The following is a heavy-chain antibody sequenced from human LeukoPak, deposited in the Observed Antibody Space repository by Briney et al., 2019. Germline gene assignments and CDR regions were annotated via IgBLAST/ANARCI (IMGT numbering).Heavy chain of an antibody. CDR2: ISYDGSNK. CDR1: GFTFSSYA. Sequence: GRSLRLSCAASGFTFSSYAMHWVRQAPGKGLEWVAVISYDGSNKYYADSVKGRFTISRDNSKNTLYLQMNSLRAEDTAVYYCARDREDILTGYYNRNYYYYGMDVWGQGTTVTVSS. CDR3: ARDREDILTGYYNRNYYYYGMDV. D-gene: IGHD3-9*01. V-gene: IGHV3-30*04. J-gene: IGHJ6*02.